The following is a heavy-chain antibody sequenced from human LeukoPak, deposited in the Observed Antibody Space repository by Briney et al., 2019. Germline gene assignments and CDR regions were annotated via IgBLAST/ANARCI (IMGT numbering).Heavy chain of an antibody. CDR2: IYTSGST. Sequence: PSETLSLTCTVSGGSISSYYWSWIRQPAGKGLEWIGRIYTSGSTYYNPSLRSRVTMSVDTSKNQFSLKLSSVTAADTAVYYCVRDEYYYDSSGYRHTEWFDPWGQGTQVTVSS. D-gene: IGHD3-22*01. J-gene: IGHJ5*02. V-gene: IGHV4-4*07. CDR3: VRDEYYYDSSGYRHTEWFDP. CDR1: GGSISSYY.